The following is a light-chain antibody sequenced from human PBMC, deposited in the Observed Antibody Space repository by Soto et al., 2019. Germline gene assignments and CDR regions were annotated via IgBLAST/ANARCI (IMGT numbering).Light chain of an antibody. CDR3: QSYDNSLNHVV. J-gene: IGLJ2*01. Sequence: QSVLTQPPSVSGAPGPRVTIPCTGSSSNIGSFYDVHWYQQLPGTVPKLLIYGDNNRPSGVPDRFSGSKSGTAASLAITGLQAEDEADYYCQSYDNSLNHVVFGGGTKLTVL. V-gene: IGLV1-40*01. CDR2: GDN. CDR1: SSNIGSFYD.